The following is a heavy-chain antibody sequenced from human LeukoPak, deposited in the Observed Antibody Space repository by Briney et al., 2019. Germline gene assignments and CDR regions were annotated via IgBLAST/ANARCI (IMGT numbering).Heavy chain of an antibody. CDR1: GFNFRDHW. D-gene: IGHD6-19*01. Sequence: GGSLRLSCAVSGFNFRDHWMDWVRQAPGKGLEWVGHIKNDGSETYYLDPLKGRFSISRDNTNNALYLQMNSLRVEDTAVYYCVKNDGWFHLAQWGQGTLVTVSS. J-gene: IGHJ4*02. CDR2: IKNDGSET. V-gene: IGHV3-7*03. CDR3: VKNDGWFHLAQ.